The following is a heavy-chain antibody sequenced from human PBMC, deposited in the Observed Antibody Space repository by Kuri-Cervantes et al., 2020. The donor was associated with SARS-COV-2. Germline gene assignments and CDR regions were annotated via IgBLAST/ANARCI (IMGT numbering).Heavy chain of an antibody. CDR2: SYHSGST. D-gene: IGHD3-3*01. J-gene: IGHJ3*02. V-gene: IGHV4-30-2*01. CDR1: GGSIGSGDYS. Sequence: SETLSLTCAVSGGSIGSGDYSWSWIRQPPGKGLEWIGYSYHSGSTHYNPSLKSRVTISVDRSKNQFSLKLTSVTAADTAVYYCARLILNTIFGVVIIIRGAFDIWGQGTMVTVSS. CDR3: ARLILNTIFGVVIIIRGAFDI.